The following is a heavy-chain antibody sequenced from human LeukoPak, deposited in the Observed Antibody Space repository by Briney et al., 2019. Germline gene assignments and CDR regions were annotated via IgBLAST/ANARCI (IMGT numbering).Heavy chain of an antibody. D-gene: IGHD4-17*01. CDR3: ARPTVTSYNWFDP. J-gene: IGHJ5*02. CDR1: GFTFSSYS. V-gene: IGHV3-21*01. Sequence: TGGSLRLSCAASGFTFSSYSMNWVRQAPGKGLEWVSSISSSGSYIYYADSVKGRFTISRDNAKNSLYLQMNSLRAEDTAVYYCARPTVTSYNWFDPWGQGTLVTVSS. CDR2: ISSSGSYI.